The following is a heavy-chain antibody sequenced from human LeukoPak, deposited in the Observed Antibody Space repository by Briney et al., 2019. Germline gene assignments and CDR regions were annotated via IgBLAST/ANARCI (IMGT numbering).Heavy chain of an antibody. D-gene: IGHD6-13*01. J-gene: IGHJ5*02. CDR1: GYTLTELS. V-gene: IGHV1-24*01. CDR2: FDTEDGET. Sequence: ASVTVSCKVSGYTLTELSMHWVRQAPGKGLEWMGGFDTEDGETIYAQKFQGRVTMTEDTSTDTAYMELSSLRSEDTAVYYCATDLSIAAAGTRWFDPWGQGTLVTVSS. CDR3: ATDLSIAAAGTRWFDP.